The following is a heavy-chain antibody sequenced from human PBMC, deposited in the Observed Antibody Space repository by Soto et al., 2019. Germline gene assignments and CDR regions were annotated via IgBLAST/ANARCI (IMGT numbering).Heavy chain of an antibody. CDR3: ARDMWELSPFNYYYYGMDV. D-gene: IGHD1-26*01. J-gene: IGHJ6*02. Sequence: QVQLVESGGGVVQPGRSLRLSCAASGFTFSSYGMHWVRQAPGKGLEWVAVIWYDGSNKYYADSVKGRFTISRDNSKNTLYRQMNSLRAEDTAVYYCARDMWELSPFNYYYYGMDVWGQGTTVTVSS. CDR1: GFTFSSYG. CDR2: IWYDGSNK. V-gene: IGHV3-33*01.